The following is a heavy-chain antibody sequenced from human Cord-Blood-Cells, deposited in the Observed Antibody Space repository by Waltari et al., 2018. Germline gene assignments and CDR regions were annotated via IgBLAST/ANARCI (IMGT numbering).Heavy chain of an antibody. J-gene: IGHJ4*02. Sequence: EVQLVESGGGLIQPGGSLRLSCAASGFTVSSNSRSWVRQAPGKGVEWVSVIYSGGSTYYADSVKGRFTISRDNSKNTLYLQMNSLRAEDTAVYYCARDRVLAADYWGQGTLVTVSS. V-gene: IGHV3-66*03. CDR1: GFTVSSNS. CDR2: IYSGGST. CDR3: ARDRVLAADY. D-gene: IGHD3-10*01.